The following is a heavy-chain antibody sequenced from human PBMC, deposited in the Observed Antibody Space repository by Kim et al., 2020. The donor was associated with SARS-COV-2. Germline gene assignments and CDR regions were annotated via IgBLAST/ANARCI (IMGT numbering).Heavy chain of an antibody. J-gene: IGHJ4*02. D-gene: IGHD3-10*01. V-gene: IGHV3-23*01. CDR2: ISGSGGST. CDR3: AKDSWYYYYGSGSYPHY. CDR1: GFTFSSYA. Sequence: GGSLRLSCAASGFTFSSYAMSWVRQAPRKGLEWVSAISGSGGSTYYADSVKGRFTISRDNSKNTLYLQMNSLRAEDTAVYYCAKDSWYYYYGSGSYPHYWGQGTLVTVSS.